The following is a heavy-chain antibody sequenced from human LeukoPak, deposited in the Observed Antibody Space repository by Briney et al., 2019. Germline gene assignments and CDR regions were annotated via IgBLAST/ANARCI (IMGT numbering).Heavy chain of an antibody. D-gene: IGHD6-19*01. Sequence: SETLSLTCTVSGGSISSYYWGWIRQPPGKGLEWIGNIYYSGSTYYSPSLKSRVTISVDTSKNLFSLKLSSVTAADTAVYYCARHLFSGGWYHVDSWGQGTLVTVSS. J-gene: IGHJ4*02. CDR2: IYYSGST. V-gene: IGHV4-39*01. CDR3: ARHLFSGGWYHVDS. CDR1: GGSISSYY.